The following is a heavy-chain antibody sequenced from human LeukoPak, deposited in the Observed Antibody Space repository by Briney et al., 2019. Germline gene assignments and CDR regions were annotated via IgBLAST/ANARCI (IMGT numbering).Heavy chain of an antibody. D-gene: IGHD3-10*01. CDR3: AKDYYYGSGSHNGYYYYYYMDV. CDR2: ISGSGGST. V-gene: IGHV3-23*01. CDR1: GFTFSSYA. Sequence: GGSLRLSCAASGFTFSSYAMSWVRQAPGKGLEWVSAISGSGGSTYYADSVKGRFTISRDNSKNTLYLQMNSLRAEDTAVYYCAKDYYYGSGSHNGYYYYYYMDVWGKGTTVTVSS. J-gene: IGHJ6*03.